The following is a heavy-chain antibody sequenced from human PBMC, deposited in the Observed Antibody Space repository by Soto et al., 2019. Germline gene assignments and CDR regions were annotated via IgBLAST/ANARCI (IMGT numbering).Heavy chain of an antibody. CDR2: IYPGDSDT. CDR1: GYSFTSYW. V-gene: IGHV5-51*01. J-gene: IGHJ4*02. D-gene: IGHD2-2*02. CDR3: ARLGCSSTSCYNGLYFDY. Sequence: GESLKISCKGSGYSFTSYWIGWVRQMPGKGLEWMGIIYPGDSDTRYSPSFQGQVTISADKSISTAYLQWSSLKASDTAMYYCARLGCSSTSCYNGLYFDYWGQGTLVTVS.